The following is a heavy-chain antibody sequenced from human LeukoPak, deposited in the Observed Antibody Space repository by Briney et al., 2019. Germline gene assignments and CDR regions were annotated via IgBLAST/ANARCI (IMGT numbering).Heavy chain of an antibody. CDR1: GSTFSSYS. CDR2: ISSSSGYI. J-gene: IGHJ4*02. D-gene: IGHD5-18*01. Sequence: GGSLRLSCAASGSTFSSYSMNWVRQAPGKGLEWVSSISSSSGYIYYADSVKGRFTISRDNSKNTVFLQMNSLRAEDTAIYYCAKGIHLSLSENDYWGQGTLVTVSS. V-gene: IGHV3-21*04. CDR3: AKGIHLSLSENDY.